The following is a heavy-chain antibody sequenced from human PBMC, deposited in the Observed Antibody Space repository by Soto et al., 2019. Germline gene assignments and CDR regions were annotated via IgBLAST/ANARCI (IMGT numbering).Heavy chain of an antibody. CDR1: GFTFSCCS. D-gene: IGHD1-1*01. J-gene: IGHJ5*02. CDR3: AKTGVTPTAS. CDR2: ITSSSSYT. V-gene: IGHV3-21*01. Sequence: EVQLVESGGGLVKPGGSLRLSCAGSGFTFSCCSMNWVRQAPGKGLEWVSSITSSSSYTYYADSVRGRFTISRDNAKNSLYMQMNNLRAEDTAVYYCAKTGVTPTASWVQGTLVTVSS.